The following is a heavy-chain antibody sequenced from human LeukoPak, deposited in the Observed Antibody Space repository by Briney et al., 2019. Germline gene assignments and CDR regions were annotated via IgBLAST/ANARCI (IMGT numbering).Heavy chain of an antibody. CDR3: AKVSSTSCCSVLI. V-gene: IGHV3-30-3*01. CDR2: ISYDGSNK. CDR1: GFTFSSYA. D-gene: IGHD2-2*01. J-gene: IGHJ3*02. Sequence: GGSLRLSCAASGFTFSSYAMHWVRQAPGKGLEWVAVISYDGSNKYYADSVKGRFTISRDNSKNTLYLQMNSLRAEDTAVYYCAKVSSTSCCSVLIWGQGTMVTVSS.